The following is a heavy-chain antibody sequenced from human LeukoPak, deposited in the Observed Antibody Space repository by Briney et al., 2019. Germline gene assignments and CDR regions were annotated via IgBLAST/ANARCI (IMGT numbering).Heavy chain of an antibody. CDR1: GYSFTSYW. D-gene: IGHD3-10*01. V-gene: IGHV5-51*01. Sequence: GESLKISCKGSGYSFTSYWIGWVRQMPGKGLEWMGIIYPGDSDTRYSPSFQGQVTISADKSISTAYLQWSSLKASDTAMYYCARHREEQSYGSGSYYNYYMDVWGKGTTITVSS. CDR2: IYPGDSDT. CDR3: ARHREEQSYGSGSYYNYYMDV. J-gene: IGHJ6*03.